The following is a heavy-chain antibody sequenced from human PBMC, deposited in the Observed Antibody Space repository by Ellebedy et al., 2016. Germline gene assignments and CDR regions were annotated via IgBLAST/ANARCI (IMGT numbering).Heavy chain of an antibody. CDR1: GFTFSSYS. J-gene: IGHJ3*02. V-gene: IGHV3-48*02. Sequence: GGSLRLSCAASGFTFSSYSMNWVRQAPGKGLEWVSYISSSSSTIYYADSVKGRFTISRDNAKNSLYLQMNSLRDEDTAVYYCARDGAALVTPYDAFDIWGQGTMVTVSS. CDR3: ARDGAALVTPYDAFDI. CDR2: ISSSSSTI. D-gene: IGHD4-23*01.